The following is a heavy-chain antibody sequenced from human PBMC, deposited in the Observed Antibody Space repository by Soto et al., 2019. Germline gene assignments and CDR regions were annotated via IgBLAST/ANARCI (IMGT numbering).Heavy chain of an antibody. J-gene: IGHJ5*02. V-gene: IGHV1-18*04. CDR3: ARGPRYCSSTSCFSGVTWFDP. CDR2: ITPFNGDT. CDR1: GYTFSSNS. Sequence: GASVKVSCKASGYTFSSNSIHWVRQAPGQGLEWMGWITPFNGDTSYAQKVQGRVTMTTDTSTSTTYMELRSLRSDDTAVYYCARGPRYCSSTSCFSGVTWFDPWGQGTLVTVSS. D-gene: IGHD2-2*01.